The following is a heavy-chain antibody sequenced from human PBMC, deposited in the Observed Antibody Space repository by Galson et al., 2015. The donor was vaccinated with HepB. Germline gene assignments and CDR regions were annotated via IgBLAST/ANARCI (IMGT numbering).Heavy chain of an antibody. Sequence: SVKVSCKASGFTFTSSAMQWVRQARGQRLEWIGWIVVGSGNTNYAQKFQERVTITRDMSTSTAYMELSSLRSEDTAVYYCAADPDSAGYCSSTSCGVGRVWVQGTMVTVSS. CDR1: GFTFTSSA. V-gene: IGHV1-58*02. CDR3: AADPDSAGYCSSTSCGVGRV. J-gene: IGHJ3*01. CDR2: IVVGSGNT. D-gene: IGHD2-2*01.